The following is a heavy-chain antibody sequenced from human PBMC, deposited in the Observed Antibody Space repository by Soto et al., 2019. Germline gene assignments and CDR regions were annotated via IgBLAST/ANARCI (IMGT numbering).Heavy chain of an antibody. CDR2: ISSSSSTI. D-gene: IGHD3-10*01. J-gene: IGHJ6*02. CDR3: ASDPMVRGVIEYYYYYGMDV. V-gene: IGHV3-48*02. CDR1: GFTFSSYA. Sequence: GGSLRLSCAASGFTFSSYAMSWVRQAPGKGLEWVSYISSSSSTIYYADSVKGRFTISRDNAKNSLYLQMNSLRDEDTAVYYCASDPMVRGVIEYYYYYGMDVWGQGTTVTVSS.